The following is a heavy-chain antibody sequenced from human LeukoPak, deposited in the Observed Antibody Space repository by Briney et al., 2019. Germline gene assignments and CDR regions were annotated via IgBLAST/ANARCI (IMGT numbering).Heavy chain of an antibody. CDR2: ISGSGGST. D-gene: IGHD5-18*01. J-gene: IGHJ4*02. Sequence: PGGSLRLSCAASGFTFSSYAMSWVRQAPGKGLEWVSGISGSGGSTYYADSVKGRFTISRDNSKNTMYLQMNSLRAEDTAVYYCAKRIQSAMAMGYWGQGTLVTVSS. CDR1: GFTFSSYA. CDR3: AKRIQSAMAMGY. V-gene: IGHV3-23*01.